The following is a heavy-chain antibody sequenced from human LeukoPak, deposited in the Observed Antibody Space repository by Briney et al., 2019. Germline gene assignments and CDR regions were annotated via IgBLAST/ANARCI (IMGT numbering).Heavy chain of an antibody. D-gene: IGHD4-11*01. V-gene: IGHV1-18*01. CDR3: ARTVTAVRVPYYMDV. J-gene: IGHJ6*03. CDR2: ISAYNGNT. CDR1: GYTFTSYG. Sequence: ASVKVSCKASGYTFTSYGISWVRQAPGQGLEWMGWISAYNGNTNYAQKLQGRVTVTTDTSTSTAYMELRSLRSDDTAVYYCARTVTAVRVPYYMDVWGKGTTVTVSS.